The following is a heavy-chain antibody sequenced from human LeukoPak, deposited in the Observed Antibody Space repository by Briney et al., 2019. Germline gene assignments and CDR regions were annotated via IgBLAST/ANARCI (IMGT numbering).Heavy chain of an antibody. CDR2: ISGSGGST. V-gene: IGHV3-23*01. J-gene: IGHJ3*02. CDR1: GFTFSSYA. CDR3: ARERSGGDYVRDAFDI. D-gene: IGHD4-17*01. Sequence: PWGSLRLSCAASGFTFSSYAMSWVRQAPGKGLEWVSAISGSGGSTYYADSVKGRFTISRDNAKNSLYLQMNSLRAEDTAVYYCARERSGGDYVRDAFDIWGQGTMVTVSS.